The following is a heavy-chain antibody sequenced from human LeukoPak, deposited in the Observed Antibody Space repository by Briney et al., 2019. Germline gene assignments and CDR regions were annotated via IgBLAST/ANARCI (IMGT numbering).Heavy chain of an antibody. CDR2: FDPEDGET. Sequence: GASVKVSCKVSGYTLTELSMHWVRQAPGKGLEWVGGFDPEDGETIYAQKFQGRVTMTEDTSTDTAYMELSSLRSEDTAVYYCATASIAAHDAFDIWGQGTMVTVSS. CDR3: ATASIAAHDAFDI. D-gene: IGHD6-6*01. CDR1: GYTLTELS. V-gene: IGHV1-24*01. J-gene: IGHJ3*02.